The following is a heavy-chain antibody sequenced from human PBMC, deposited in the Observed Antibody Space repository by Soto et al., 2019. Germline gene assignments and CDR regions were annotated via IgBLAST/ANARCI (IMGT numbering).Heavy chain of an antibody. V-gene: IGHV4-4*07. CDR3: ARSTSWWHVDY. D-gene: IGHD6-13*01. CDR2: IYTSGST. Sequence: PSETLSFACTYSVGSISSYYWSWIRQPAGKGLEWIGRIYTSGSTNYNPSLKGRVTMSVDTSKNQFSLKLSSVTAADTALYYCARSTSWWHVDYWGQGTPVTVSP. CDR1: VGSISSYY. J-gene: IGHJ4*02.